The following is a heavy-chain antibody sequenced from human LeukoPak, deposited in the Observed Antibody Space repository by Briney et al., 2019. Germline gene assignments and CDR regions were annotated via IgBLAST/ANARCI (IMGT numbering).Heavy chain of an antibody. Sequence: PSETLSLTCTVSGGSISTSNYYWGWIRQPPGKGLEWIGNIFYSGSTNYNPSLKSRVTISVDTSKNQFSLKLSPVTAADTAVYYCARETRYYYDSSGYYVFLPYYFDYWGQGTLVTVSS. J-gene: IGHJ4*02. CDR2: IFYSGST. D-gene: IGHD3-22*01. V-gene: IGHV4-39*07. CDR3: ARETRYYYDSSGYYVFLPYYFDY. CDR1: GGSISTSNYY.